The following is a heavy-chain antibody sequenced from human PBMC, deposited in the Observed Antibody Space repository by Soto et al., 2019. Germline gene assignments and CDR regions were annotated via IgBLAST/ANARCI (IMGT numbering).Heavy chain of an antibody. CDR3: ARGVYSSGWYLVWFDP. J-gene: IGHJ5*02. V-gene: IGHV1-18*01. CDR1: GYTFTSYG. CDR2: ISAYNGNT. D-gene: IGHD6-19*01. Sequence: ASVKVSCKASGYTFTSYGISWVRQAPGQGLEWMGWISAYNGNTNYAQKLQGRVTMTTDTSTSTAYMELRSLRSDDTAVYYCARGVYSSGWYLVWFDPWGQGALVTVSS.